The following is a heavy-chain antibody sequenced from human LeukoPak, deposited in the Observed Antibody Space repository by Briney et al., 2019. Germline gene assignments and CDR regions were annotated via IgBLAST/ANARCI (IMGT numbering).Heavy chain of an antibody. V-gene: IGHV3-21*01. CDR2: IRNTGGFT. CDR1: GFTFSSFS. Sequence: GSLRLSCAASGFTFSSFSMSWVRQAPGKGLEWVSAIRNTGGFTYYRDSVKGRFTISRDNAKNSLYLQMNSLRAEDTAVYYCASTDIVGAAFDYWGQGTLVTVSS. CDR3: ASTDIVGAAFDY. J-gene: IGHJ4*02. D-gene: IGHD1-26*01.